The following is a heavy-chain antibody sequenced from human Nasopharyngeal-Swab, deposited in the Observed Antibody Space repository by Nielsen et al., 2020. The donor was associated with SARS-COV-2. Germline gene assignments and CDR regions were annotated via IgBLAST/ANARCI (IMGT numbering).Heavy chain of an antibody. D-gene: IGHD4-17*01. Sequence: GGSLRLSCNGFGHSFSNYWFAWVRQMPGKGLEWMGIIYPGNSDTRYSPSFQGQVTISADKSISTAYLQWSSLRASDTAIYYCARQRTTLTLGRAFDLWGQGTMVTVSS. J-gene: IGHJ3*01. V-gene: IGHV5-51*01. CDR1: GHSFSNYW. CDR2: IYPGNSDT. CDR3: ARQRTTLTLGRAFDL.